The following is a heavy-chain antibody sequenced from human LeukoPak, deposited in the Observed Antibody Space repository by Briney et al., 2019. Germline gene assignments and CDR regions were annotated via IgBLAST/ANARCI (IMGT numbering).Heavy chain of an antibody. CDR2: INTNTGNP. D-gene: IGHD2-2*01. V-gene: IGHV7-4-1*02. CDR3: ARAFVGVTAAAFDS. J-gene: IGHJ5*01. Sequence: ASVKVSCKASGYTFTSYAMNWVRQAPGQGLEWMGWINTNTGNPTYAQGFTGRFVFSFDTSVSTAYLQISSLKAEDTAVYYCARAFVGVTAAAFDSWGQGTLVTVSS. CDR1: GYTFTSYA.